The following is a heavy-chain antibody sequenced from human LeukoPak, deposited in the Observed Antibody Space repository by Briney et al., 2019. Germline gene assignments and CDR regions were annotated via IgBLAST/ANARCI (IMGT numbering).Heavy chain of an antibody. Sequence: PSETLSLTCTVSGVSISSYYWNWLRHPAGKGLKWIGRFYTSGSTNFNPSLKSRVTMSVDTSKNQFSLKLSSVTAADTAVYYCARGGVVTQPGYFQHWGQGTLVTVSS. CDR3: ARGGVVTQPGYFQH. V-gene: IGHV4-4*07. D-gene: IGHD3-3*01. CDR2: FYTSGST. CDR1: GVSISSYY. J-gene: IGHJ1*01.